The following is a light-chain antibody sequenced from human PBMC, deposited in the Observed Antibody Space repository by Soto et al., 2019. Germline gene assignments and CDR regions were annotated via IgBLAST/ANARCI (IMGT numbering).Light chain of an antibody. J-gene: IGKJ4*01. V-gene: IGKV1-9*01. CDR3: QQVDTYPLT. CDR2: GAF. Sequence: DIQLTQSPSFRSASEGDRVTITCRASQDVGTYFAWYQLKPGKAPQLLVYGAFTLQSGVPSRFSGSGSGTEFTLTISSLQPEDSATYYCQQVDTYPLTFGGGTKVEIK. CDR1: QDVGTY.